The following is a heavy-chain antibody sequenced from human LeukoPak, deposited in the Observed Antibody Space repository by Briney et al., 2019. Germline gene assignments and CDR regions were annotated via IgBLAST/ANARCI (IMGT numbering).Heavy chain of an antibody. CDR2: TYYSGST. Sequence: SETLSLTCTVSGGSISSGGYYWIWIRQHPGKGLEWIGYTYYSGSTYYSPSLKSRVTISVDTPKNQLSLNLSSVTAADTAVYYCARDLSDDGSPYTHYGMAVWGQGTTVTVSS. J-gene: IGHJ6*02. CDR1: GGSISSGGYY. CDR3: ARDLSDDGSPYTHYGMAV. V-gene: IGHV4-31*03. D-gene: IGHD3-16*01.